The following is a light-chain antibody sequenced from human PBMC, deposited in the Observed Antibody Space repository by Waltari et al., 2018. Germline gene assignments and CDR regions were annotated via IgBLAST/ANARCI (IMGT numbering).Light chain of an antibody. CDR3: QQSYSTPRS. Sequence: DIQMTQSPSSLSASVGARVTISCRASQNIRTYLNWYQQKLGKAPKVLIYAASTLLSGVPSRFSGSGSGTDFTLTITSLQPEDFGTYYCQQSYSTPRSFGGGTKVEVK. CDR1: QNIRTY. V-gene: IGKV1-39*01. CDR2: AAS. J-gene: IGKJ4*01.